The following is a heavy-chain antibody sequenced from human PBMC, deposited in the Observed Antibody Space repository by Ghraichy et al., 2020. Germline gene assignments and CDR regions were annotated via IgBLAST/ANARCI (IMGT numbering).Heavy chain of an antibody. CDR1: GGSISSGGYY. CDR3: ASGRGRSSGSRLSYYFDY. J-gene: IGHJ4*02. V-gene: IGHV4-31*03. Sequence: SETLSLTCTVSGGSISSGGYYWSWIRQHPEKGLEWIGYIYYGGNTYYNPSLKSRVTISIDESKNQFSLNLGSVTAADTAVYYCASGRGRSSGSRLSYYFDYWGQGTLVTVSS. CDR2: IYYGGNT. D-gene: IGHD3-3*01.